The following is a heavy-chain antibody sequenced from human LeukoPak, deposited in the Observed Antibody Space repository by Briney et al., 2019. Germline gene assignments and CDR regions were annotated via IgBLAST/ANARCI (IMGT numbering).Heavy chain of an antibody. D-gene: IGHD3-22*01. CDR1: GGTFSSYA. J-gene: IGHJ4*02. V-gene: IGHV1-69*13. CDR3: ARDTYYYDSSGYLLGY. Sequence: SVKVSCKASGGTFSSYAISWVRQAPGQGLEWMGGIIPIFGTANYAQKFQGRVTITADESTSTAYMELSSLRSEDTAVNYCARDTYYYDSSGYLLGYWGQGTLVTVSS. CDR2: IIPIFGTA.